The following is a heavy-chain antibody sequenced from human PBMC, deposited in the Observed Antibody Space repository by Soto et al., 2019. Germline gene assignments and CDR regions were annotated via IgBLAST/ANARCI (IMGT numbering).Heavy chain of an antibody. J-gene: IGHJ4*02. Sequence: EVQLVESGGGLVQPGGSMRLSCAASGFTFSSYEINWVRQAPGKGLEWVSYISSSGSTIYYADSVKGRFTISRDNAKNSLYLQMNSLRAEDTAVYYCARSSRSSLLDYWGQGTLVTVSS. D-gene: IGHD6-6*01. CDR1: GFTFSSYE. CDR2: ISSSGSTI. CDR3: ARSSRSSLLDY. V-gene: IGHV3-48*03.